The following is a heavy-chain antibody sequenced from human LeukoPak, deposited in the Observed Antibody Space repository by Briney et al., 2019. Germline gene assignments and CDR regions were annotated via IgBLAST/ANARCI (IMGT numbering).Heavy chain of an antibody. Sequence: PGGSLRLSCAASGFTFSSYAMSWVRQAPGKGLEWVSAISGSGGSTYYADSVKGRFTISRDNANNSLYLQMNSLRAEDTAVYYCARQRGYNYGYNDYWGQGTLVTVSS. V-gene: IGHV3-23*01. CDR3: ARQRGYNYGYNDY. CDR1: GFTFSSYA. CDR2: ISGSGGST. J-gene: IGHJ4*02. D-gene: IGHD5-18*01.